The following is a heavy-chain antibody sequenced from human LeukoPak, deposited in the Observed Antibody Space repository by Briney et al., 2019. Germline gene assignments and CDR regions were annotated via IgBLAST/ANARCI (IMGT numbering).Heavy chain of an antibody. D-gene: IGHD3-9*01. Sequence: GASVKVSCKASGYTFTSYAMHWVRQAPGQRLEWMGWINAGNGNTKYSQEFQGRVTITRDTSASTAYMELSSLRSEDMAVYYCARDPRAGYDAFDIWGQGTMVTVSS. CDR2: INAGNGNT. J-gene: IGHJ3*02. CDR1: GYTFTSYA. CDR3: ARDPRAGYDAFDI. V-gene: IGHV1-3*03.